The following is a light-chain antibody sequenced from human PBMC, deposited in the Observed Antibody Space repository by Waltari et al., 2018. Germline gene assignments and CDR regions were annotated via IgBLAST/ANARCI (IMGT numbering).Light chain of an antibody. J-gene: IGKJ2*03. Sequence: VILTQSPATLSLSPGERATLSCRASQSISSYLAWYQQKPGQAPRLLIHSASSRATGIPDRFSGSGSGTEFTLTISSLEPEDVGVYHCYQHSGGYSFGQGTKVEI. CDR1: QSISSY. CDR3: YQHSGGYS. V-gene: IGKV3-11*01. CDR2: SAS.